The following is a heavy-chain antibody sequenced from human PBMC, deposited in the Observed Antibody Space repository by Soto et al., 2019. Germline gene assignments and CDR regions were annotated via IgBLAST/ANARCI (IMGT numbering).Heavy chain of an antibody. V-gene: IGHV4-38-2*01. J-gene: IGHJ4*02. CDR2: IYHSGST. CDR1: GYSISSGYY. CDR3: ARSVTDCSGGSCYPSPPDY. Sequence: SETLSLTCAVSGYSISSGYYWGWIRQPPGKGLEWIGSIYHSGSTYYNPSLKSRVTISVDTSKNQFSLKLSSVTAAVTAVYYCARSVTDCSGGSCYPSPPDYWGQGTLVTVSS. D-gene: IGHD2-15*01.